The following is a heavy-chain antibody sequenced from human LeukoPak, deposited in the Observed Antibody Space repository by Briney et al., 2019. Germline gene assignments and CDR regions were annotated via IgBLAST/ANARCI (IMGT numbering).Heavy chain of an antibody. V-gene: IGHV4-34*01. CDR1: GGSFSGYY. Sequence: SETLSLTCAVYGGSFSGYYWSWIRQPPGKGLEWIGEINHSGSTNYNPSLKRRVTISVDTSKNQFSLKLSSVTAADTAVYYCARVRYFDWLLSNWGQGTLVTVSS. CDR2: INHSGST. J-gene: IGHJ4*02. D-gene: IGHD3-9*01. CDR3: ARVRYFDWLLSN.